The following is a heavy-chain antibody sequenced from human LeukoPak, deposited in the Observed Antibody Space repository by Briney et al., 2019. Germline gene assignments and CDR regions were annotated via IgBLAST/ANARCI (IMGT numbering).Heavy chain of an antibody. Sequence: SETLSLTCTVSGGSISSYYWSWIRQPPGKGLEWIGYIYYSGSTNYNPSLKSRVTISVDTSKNQFSLKLSSVTAADTAVYYCARDHIEWELPHYYYYYGMDVWGQGTTVTVSS. CDR3: ARDHIEWELPHYYYYYGMDV. D-gene: IGHD1-26*01. V-gene: IGHV4-59*01. J-gene: IGHJ6*02. CDR1: GGSISSYY. CDR2: IYYSGST.